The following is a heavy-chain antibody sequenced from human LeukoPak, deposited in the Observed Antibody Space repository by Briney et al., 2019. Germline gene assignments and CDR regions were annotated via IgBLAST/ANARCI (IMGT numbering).Heavy chain of an antibody. Sequence: PSETLSLTCTVFGGSISSGDYFWGWIRQPPGKGLEWIGSIYYTKNTYYNPSLKSRVTISVDTSKNQFSLKLGSVIAADTAVYYCARLSGMRYFDYWGQGTLVTVSS. CDR1: GGSISSGDYF. CDR3: ARLSGMRYFDY. D-gene: IGHD1-26*01. CDR2: IYYTKNT. V-gene: IGHV4-39*01. J-gene: IGHJ4*02.